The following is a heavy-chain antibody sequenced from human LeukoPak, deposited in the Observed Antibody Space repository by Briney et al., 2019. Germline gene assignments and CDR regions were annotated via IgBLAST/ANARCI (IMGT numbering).Heavy chain of an antibody. V-gene: IGHV1-69*13. D-gene: IGHD3-3*01. J-gene: IGHJ4*02. CDR2: IIPMFGTA. CDR1: GGTFSNYA. Sequence: ASVKVSCKASGGTFSNYAISWVRQAPGQGLELMGGIIPMFGTANYAQKFQGRLTIIADDSTSTAYMELSSLRSEDTAVYYCARRFGDFWSGFDYWGQGTLVAVSS. CDR3: ARRFGDFWSGFDY.